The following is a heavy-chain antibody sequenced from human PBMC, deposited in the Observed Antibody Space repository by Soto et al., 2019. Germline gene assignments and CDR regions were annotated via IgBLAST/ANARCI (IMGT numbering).Heavy chain of an antibody. Sequence: PGGSLRLSCAASGFTFSSYAMSWVRQAPGKGQEWDSAISGSGGSTYYADSVKGRITISRDNSKNTLYLQMNSLRAEDTAVYYCAKALTPYYDILTGYPFPSHESDAFDIWGQGTMVTVSS. CDR3: AKALTPYYDILTGYPFPSHESDAFDI. J-gene: IGHJ3*02. V-gene: IGHV3-23*01. CDR2: ISGSGGST. D-gene: IGHD3-9*01. CDR1: GFTFSSYA.